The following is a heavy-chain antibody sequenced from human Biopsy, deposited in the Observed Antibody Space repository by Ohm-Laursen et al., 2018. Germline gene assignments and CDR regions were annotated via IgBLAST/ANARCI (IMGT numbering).Heavy chain of an antibody. J-gene: IGHJ3*01. D-gene: IGHD2/OR15-2a*01. CDR2: TKRDGSQS. Sequence: SLRLSCAASGFTFSTYCMTWVRQAPGKGLEWVANTKRDGSQSNHADSVKGRFTISRDNAKNSLYLQMNSLRAEDTAVYYCTRDTTYYAGTTYYDALDVWGQGTTVTVSS. CDR1: GFTFSTYC. V-gene: IGHV3-7*01. CDR3: TRDTTYYAGTTYYDALDV.